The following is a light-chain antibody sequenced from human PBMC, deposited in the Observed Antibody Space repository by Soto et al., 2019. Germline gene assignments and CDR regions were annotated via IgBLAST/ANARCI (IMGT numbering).Light chain of an antibody. CDR2: CAS. J-gene: IGKJ1*01. V-gene: IGKV3-15*01. CDR1: QTVTRN. Sequence: EIVMTQSPASLSVSPGERATLSCRASQTVTRNLAWYQQKPGQAPRLLIYCASTRATGIPARFSGSGSGTEFTLTISSLQSEDYAVYSCQQYNNWPPATFGQGTKVEIK. CDR3: QQYNNWPPAT.